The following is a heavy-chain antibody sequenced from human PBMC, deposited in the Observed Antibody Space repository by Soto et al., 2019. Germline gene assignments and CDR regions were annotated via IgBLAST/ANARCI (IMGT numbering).Heavy chain of an antibody. V-gene: IGHV3-23*01. J-gene: IGHJ6*02. D-gene: IGHD3-10*01. CDR1: GFRFNNYA. CDR3: AKGGGGRPTYSGMDV. Sequence: ESGGGLVQPGGSLILSCAASGFRFNNYAMTWVRQAPGKGLEWVSSISDSSTSTYYADSVKGRFTISRDNFKNTLSLQMDSLRVEDTAVYYCAKGGGGRPTYSGMDVWGQGTTVTVSS. CDR2: ISDSSTST.